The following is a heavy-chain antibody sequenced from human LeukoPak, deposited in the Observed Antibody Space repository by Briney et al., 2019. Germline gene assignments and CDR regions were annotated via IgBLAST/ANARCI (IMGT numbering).Heavy chain of an antibody. V-gene: IGHV3-23*01. J-gene: IGHJ4*02. CDR2: ISGSGGST. Sequence: GGSLRPSCAASGFTFSSYWMSWGRQAPGKGLELVSAISGSGGSTYYADSVKGRFTISRDNSKNTLYLQMNSLRAEDTAVYYCAKRYYDILTGYYYWGQGTLVTVSS. D-gene: IGHD3-9*01. CDR1: GFTFSSYW. CDR3: AKRYYDILTGYYY.